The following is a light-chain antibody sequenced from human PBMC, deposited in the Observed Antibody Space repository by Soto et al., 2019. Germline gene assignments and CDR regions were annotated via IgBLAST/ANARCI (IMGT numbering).Light chain of an antibody. CDR2: EVS. J-gene: IGLJ1*01. CDR1: SSDVGGYNY. Sequence: QSALTQPASVSGSPGQSITISCTGTSSDVGGYNYVSWYQQHPGKAPKLMIYEVSNRPSGVSNRFSGSKSGNTASLTISGLQAEDEADYYCSSYTSSSTLAYVFGTGTNSPS. V-gene: IGLV2-14*01. CDR3: SSYTSSSTLAYV.